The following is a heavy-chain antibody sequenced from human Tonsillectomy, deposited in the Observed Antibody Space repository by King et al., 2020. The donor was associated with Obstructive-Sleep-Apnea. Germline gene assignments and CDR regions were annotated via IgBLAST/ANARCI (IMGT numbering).Heavy chain of an antibody. CDR2: IYLDDDK. V-gene: IGHV2-5*02. J-gene: IGHJ4*02. CDR3: THEVGGFGEFARFDY. CDR1: GFSLTTSGVG. Sequence: TLKESGPTLVKPTQTLTLTCTFSGFSLTTSGVGVGWIRQPPGKALEWLALIYLDDDKRYNPSLKSRLTITKDTSKNQVVLTMTNVDPVDTATYYCTHEVGGFGEFARFDYWGPGTLVTVSS. D-gene: IGHD3-10*01.